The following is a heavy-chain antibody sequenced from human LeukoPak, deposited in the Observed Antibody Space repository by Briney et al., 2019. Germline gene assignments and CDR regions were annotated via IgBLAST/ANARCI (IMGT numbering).Heavy chain of an antibody. J-gene: IGHJ5*02. D-gene: IGHD4-23*01. CDR2: VYYTGVT. CDR1: GGYIITSGHY. V-gene: IGHV4-39*07. Sequence: SKTLSLTCTVSGGYIITSGHYWGWIRQPPGKGLEWIGSVYYTGVTSTNPFLRSRMSISVDTSKNQFSLNLTSVTAADAAVYYCARERSSSGGHNWFDPWGQGTLVTVSS. CDR3: ARERSSSGGHNWFDP.